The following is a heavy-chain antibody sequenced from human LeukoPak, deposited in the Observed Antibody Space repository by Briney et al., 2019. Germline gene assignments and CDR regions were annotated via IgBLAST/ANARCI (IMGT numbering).Heavy chain of an antibody. CDR1: GGSISSGGYY. D-gene: IGHD3-10*01. J-gene: IGHJ6*02. CDR2: IYYSGST. Sequence: SETLSLTCTVSGGSISSGGYYWSWIRQHPGKGLEWIGYIYYSGSTYYNPSLKGRVTISVDTSKNQFSLKLSSVTAADTAVYYCARDRSYGSGSYYRPPYYYYYGMDVWGQGTTVTVSS. CDR3: ARDRSYGSGSYYRPPYYYYYGMDV. V-gene: IGHV4-31*03.